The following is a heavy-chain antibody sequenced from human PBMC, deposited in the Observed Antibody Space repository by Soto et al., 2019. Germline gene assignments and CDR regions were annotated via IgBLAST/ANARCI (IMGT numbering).Heavy chain of an antibody. D-gene: IGHD1-1*01. Sequence: SQTLSLTCAISGDSVSINSAAWNWIRQSPSRGLEWLGRTYYRSNWYNDYAVSVKSRITINPDTSKNQFSLQVHSVTPEDTAVYYRERGLERVAHYHYRMDVWSQGTTVTVS. J-gene: IGHJ6*02. V-gene: IGHV6-1*01. CDR1: GDSVSINSAA. CDR2: TYYRSNWYN. CDR3: ERGLERVAHYHYRMDV.